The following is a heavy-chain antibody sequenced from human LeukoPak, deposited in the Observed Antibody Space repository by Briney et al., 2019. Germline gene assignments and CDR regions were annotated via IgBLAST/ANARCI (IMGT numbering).Heavy chain of an antibody. J-gene: IGHJ4*02. D-gene: IGHD3-10*01. CDR1: GFNFSTYW. CDR3: VTDQTGRHPYFFDY. Sequence: GGSLRLSCAASGFNFSTYWMTWVRQVPGKGLERVANIKEDGSEIYYVDAVKGRVSISRDNAKTSLYLQMNNLSVADTAVYYCVTDQTGRHPYFFDYWGQGTLVTVSS. V-gene: IGHV3-7*01. CDR2: IKEDGSEI.